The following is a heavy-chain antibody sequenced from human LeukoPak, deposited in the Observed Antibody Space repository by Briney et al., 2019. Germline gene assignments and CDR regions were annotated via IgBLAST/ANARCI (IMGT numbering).Heavy chain of an antibody. CDR2: IYYTGST. CDR1: GGSISSSGYY. J-gene: IGHJ4*02. D-gene: IGHD3-22*01. V-gene: IGHV4-39*07. CDR3: ARVYDSSGYSDYFDY. Sequence: SETLSLTCTVSGGSISSSGYYWGWIRQPPGKGLEWIGSIYYTGSTYYNPSLKSRVTISVDRSKNQFSLKLSSVTAADTAVYYCARVYDSSGYSDYFDYWGQGTLVTVPS.